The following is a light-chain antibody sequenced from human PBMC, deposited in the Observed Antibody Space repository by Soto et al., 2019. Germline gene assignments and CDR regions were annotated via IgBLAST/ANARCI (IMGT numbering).Light chain of an antibody. J-gene: IGKJ1*01. CDR3: QQYKKWPRT. V-gene: IGKV3-15*01. CDR1: QSVNSN. CDR2: GTS. Sequence: IVRTHAPATLSLSPGEIATLSFRASQSVNSNLAWYQQKAGQAPRLLIYGTSTRATGIPARFSGSGSGTDFTLTISRVEPQDIAVYYCQQYKKWPRTFGHGTKVDIK.